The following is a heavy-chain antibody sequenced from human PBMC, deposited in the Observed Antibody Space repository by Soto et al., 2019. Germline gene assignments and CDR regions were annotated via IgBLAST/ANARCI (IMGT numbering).Heavy chain of an antibody. J-gene: IGHJ4*02. D-gene: IGHD1-26*01. CDR1: GYSFASHW. CDR3: ARYSGSYWHYLDF. V-gene: IGHV5-51*01. Sequence: LKISCKGSGYSFASHWVAWVRQMPEKGLEWIGTIYPGDSDTKYSSAFRGHVTISADTSVSTAYLQWRSLEATDSAIYYCARYSGSYWHYLDFWGQGTLVTVPQ. CDR2: IYPGDSDT.